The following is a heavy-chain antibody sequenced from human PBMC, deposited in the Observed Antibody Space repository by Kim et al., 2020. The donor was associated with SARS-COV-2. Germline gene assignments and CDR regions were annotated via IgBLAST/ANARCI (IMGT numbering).Heavy chain of an antibody. CDR2: ISYDGSNE. Sequence: GGSLRLSCAASGFTFSSYGMHWVRQAPGKGLEWVAIISYDGSNEYYADSVKGRFTISRDKSKNTLYLQMNSLRAEDTAVYYCAKDRGVYDSGSSYDYWGQGTLVTDSS. CDR1: GFTFSSYG. CDR3: AKDRGVYDSGSSYDY. J-gene: IGHJ4*02. D-gene: IGHD3-10*01. V-gene: IGHV3-30*18.